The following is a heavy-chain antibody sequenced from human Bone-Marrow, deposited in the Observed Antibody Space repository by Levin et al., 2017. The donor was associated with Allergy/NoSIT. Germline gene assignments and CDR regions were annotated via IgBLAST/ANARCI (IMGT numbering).Heavy chain of an antibody. V-gene: IGHV3-74*01. D-gene: IGHD2-2*01. CDR2: INSDGSNT. J-gene: IGHJ4*02. CDR3: ARGGCSSTSCLDY. CDR1: GFTFSSNW. Sequence: GGSLRLSCAASGFTFSSNWMHWVRQAPGEGLVWVSEINSDGSNTNYADSVKGRFTISRDNARNTLYLQMNSVRAEDTAVYYCARGGCSSTSCLDYWGQGTLVTVSS.